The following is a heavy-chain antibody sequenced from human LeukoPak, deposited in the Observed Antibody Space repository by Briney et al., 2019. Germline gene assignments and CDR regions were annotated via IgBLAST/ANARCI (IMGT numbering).Heavy chain of an antibody. V-gene: IGHV1-18*01. CDR3: AAGSSGSYHYGVDV. D-gene: IGHD3-10*01. CDR1: GYTFTSYG. Sequence: ASVKVSCKASGYTFTSYGISWVRQAPGQGLEWMGWISAYNGNTNYAQKLQGRVTMTTDTSTSTAYMELRSLRSDDTAVYYCAAGSSGSYHYGVDVWGQGTTVTVSS. CDR2: ISAYNGNT. J-gene: IGHJ6*02.